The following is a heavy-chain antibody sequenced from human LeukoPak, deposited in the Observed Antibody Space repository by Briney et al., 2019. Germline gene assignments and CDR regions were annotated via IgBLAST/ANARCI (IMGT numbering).Heavy chain of an antibody. Sequence: GKSLTLSCAASGFTLSSYAMHWVRPAPGEGLEWVGVISYDGSNKYYADSVKGRLTICRDKSKNTLYLPMNSLRAEDTAVYYWARDGHLGYCSGGSCYWGYFDYWGQGTLVTVSS. CDR1: GFTLSSYA. J-gene: IGHJ4*02. CDR2: ISYDGSNK. V-gene: IGHV3-30-3*01. CDR3: ARDGHLGYCSGGSCYWGYFDY. D-gene: IGHD2-15*01.